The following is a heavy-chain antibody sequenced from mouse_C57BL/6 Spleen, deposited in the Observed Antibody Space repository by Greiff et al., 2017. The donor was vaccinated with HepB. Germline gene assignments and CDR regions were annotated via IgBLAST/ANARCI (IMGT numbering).Heavy chain of an antibody. CDR1: GYTLTSYW. V-gene: IGHV1-55*01. CDR2: FYPGSGST. J-gene: IGHJ4*01. D-gene: IGHD1-1*01. CDR3: AREEFITTVVAYYYAMDY. Sequence: QVQLQQPGAELVKPGASVKMSCKASGYTLTSYWITWVKQRPGQGLEWMGDFYPGSGSTNYNEKFKSKATLTVDTSSSTAYMQLSSLTSEDSAVYYCAREEFITTVVAYYYAMDYWGQGTSVTVSS.